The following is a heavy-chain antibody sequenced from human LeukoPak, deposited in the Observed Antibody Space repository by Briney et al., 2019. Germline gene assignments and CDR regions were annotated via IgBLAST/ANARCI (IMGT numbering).Heavy chain of an antibody. CDR3: AATGGWYVVS. J-gene: IGHJ4*02. Sequence: PSQTLSLTCTVSGDSISSGDYYWSWIRQPSGKGLEWIGYVHYSGSAWYDPSHKSRITLSVDTSKNLFSLNLSSVTGADTAVYYCAATGGWYVVSWGQGTLVTVPS. CDR2: VHYSGSA. CDR1: GDSISSGDYY. D-gene: IGHD6-19*01. V-gene: IGHV4-30-4*01.